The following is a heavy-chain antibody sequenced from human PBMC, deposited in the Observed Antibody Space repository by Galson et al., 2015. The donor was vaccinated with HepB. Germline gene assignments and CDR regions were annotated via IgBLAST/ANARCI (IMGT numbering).Heavy chain of an antibody. V-gene: IGHV3-23*01. CDR1: GFTFSNYA. D-gene: IGHD3-22*01. J-gene: IGHJ4*02. Sequence: SLRLSCAASGFTFSNYAMSWVRQAPGKGLEWVSGISGSGSSTYYADSVKGRFTISRDNSKNTLYLQMNSLRAEDTAVYYCAKRPRAYYYDSSGYYDYWGQGTLVTVSS. CDR2: ISGSGSST. CDR3: AKRPRAYYYDSSGYYDY.